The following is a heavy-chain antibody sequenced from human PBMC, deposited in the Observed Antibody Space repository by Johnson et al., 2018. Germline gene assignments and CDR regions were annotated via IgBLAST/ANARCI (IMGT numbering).Heavy chain of an antibody. J-gene: IGHJ4*02. Sequence: QVQLVQSGGGVVQPGGSLRLSCAASGFDFNSHAMHWVRQAPDKGLDWVAVISYDGSWKSYADSVKGRFTISGDSSRNTRDLQRSSLTAEDTAVYYCVSEVGAKNFDCWGQGTLVTVSS. CDR3: VSEVGAKNFDC. D-gene: IGHD1-26*01. CDR1: GFDFNSHA. CDR2: ISYDGSWK. V-gene: IGHV3-30*04.